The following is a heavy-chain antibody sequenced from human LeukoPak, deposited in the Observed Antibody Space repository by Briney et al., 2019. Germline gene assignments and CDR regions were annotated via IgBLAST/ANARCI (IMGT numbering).Heavy chain of an antibody. CDR3: AKGDLPLLYGGAFDS. D-gene: IGHD1-26*01. J-gene: IGHJ4*02. Sequence: GGSLRLSCAASGFTFSSYAMHWVRQAPSKGLEWVAVISYDGSNKYYADSVKGRFTISRDNSKNTLSLQINSLRAEDTALYYFAKGDLPLLYGGAFDSWGQGILVTVSS. V-gene: IGHV3-30*04. CDR1: GFTFSSYA. CDR2: ISYDGSNK.